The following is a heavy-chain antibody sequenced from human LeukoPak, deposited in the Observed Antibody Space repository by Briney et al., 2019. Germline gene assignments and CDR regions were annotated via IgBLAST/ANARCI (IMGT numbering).Heavy chain of an antibody. V-gene: IGHV3-23*01. D-gene: IGHD6-13*01. CDR2: ISGSGNST. Sequence: GGSLRLSCAASGFIYSSYVMSWVRQAPGKGLEWVSGISGSGNSTYYADSVKGRFTISRDNSKNTLYLQMNSLRAEDTAVYHCAKGSSTWNVPYNWFDPWGQGTLVTVSS. J-gene: IGHJ5*02. CDR3: AKGSSTWNVPYNWFDP. CDR1: GFIYSSYV.